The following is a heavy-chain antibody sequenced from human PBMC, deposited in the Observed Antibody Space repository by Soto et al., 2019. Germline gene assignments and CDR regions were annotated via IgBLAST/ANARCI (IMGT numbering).Heavy chain of an antibody. CDR1: GFTFSNAW. J-gene: IGHJ4*02. D-gene: IGHD3-3*01. Sequence: EVQLVESGGGLVKPGGSLRLSCAASGFTFSNAWMSWVRQAPGKGLEWVGRIKSKTDGGTTDYAAPVKGRFTISRDDSQNTLYLQMNSLKTEDTVVYYSTTEPLEWLWPFDYWGQGTLVTVSS. V-gene: IGHV3-15*01. CDR2: IKSKTDGGTT. CDR3: TTEPLEWLWPFDY.